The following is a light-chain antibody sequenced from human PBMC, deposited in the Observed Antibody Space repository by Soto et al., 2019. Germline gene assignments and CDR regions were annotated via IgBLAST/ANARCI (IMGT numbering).Light chain of an antibody. CDR1: SSNVGSNA. CDR3: AAWDDSLNGWV. J-gene: IGLJ3*02. Sequence: QSVLTQPPSASGTPGQGVTISCSGSSSNVGSNAVNWYQQLPGTAPKLLIYSNDQRPSGVPDRFSGSGSGTSASLAISGLQSEDEADYYCAAWDDSLNGWVFGGGTKLTVL. V-gene: IGLV1-44*01. CDR2: SND.